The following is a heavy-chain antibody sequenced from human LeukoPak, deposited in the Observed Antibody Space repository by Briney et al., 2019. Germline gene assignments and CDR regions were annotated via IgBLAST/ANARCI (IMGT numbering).Heavy chain of an antibody. Sequence: ASVKVSCKASGYTFTVYYMHWVRQAPGQGLEWMGWINPNTGGTNYAQKFQGRVTLTRDTSISTAYMELSRLRYDDTAVYYCATLYGDYVRSDYWGQGTLVTVSS. CDR2: INPNTGGT. J-gene: IGHJ4*02. D-gene: IGHD4-17*01. V-gene: IGHV1-2*02. CDR1: GYTFTVYY. CDR3: ATLYGDYVRSDY.